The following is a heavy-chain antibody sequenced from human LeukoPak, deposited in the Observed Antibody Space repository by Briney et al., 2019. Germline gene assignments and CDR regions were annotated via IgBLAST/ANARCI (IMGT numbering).Heavy chain of an antibody. J-gene: IGHJ5*02. V-gene: IGHV4-39*01. CDR1: GGSISSSSYY. CDR3: ARHASYAMLQSWFDP. D-gene: IGHD2-2*01. CDR2: IYYSGST. Sequence: SETLSLTCTVSGGSISSSSYYWGWIRQPPGKGLEWIGSIYYSGSTYYNPSLKSRVTISVDTSKNQFSLKLSSVTAADTAVYYCARHASYAMLQSWFDPWGQGTLVTVSS.